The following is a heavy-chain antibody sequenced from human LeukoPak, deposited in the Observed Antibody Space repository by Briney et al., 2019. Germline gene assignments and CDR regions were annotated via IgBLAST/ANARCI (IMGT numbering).Heavy chain of an antibody. J-gene: IGHJ3*02. CDR2: IYSSGST. CDR3: ARARPLIVVVPAAPSNDAFDI. V-gene: IGHV4-59*01. CDR1: GGSISSYY. D-gene: IGHD2-2*01. Sequence: PSGTLSLTCTVSGGSISSYYWSWIRQPPGKGLEWIGYIYSSGSTNYNPSLKSRVTISVDTSKKQLSLKLSSVTAADTAVYYCARARPLIVVVPAAPSNDAFDIWGQGTMVTVSS.